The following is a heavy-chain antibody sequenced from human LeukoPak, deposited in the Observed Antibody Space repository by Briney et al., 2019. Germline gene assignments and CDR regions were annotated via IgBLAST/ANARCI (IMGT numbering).Heavy chain of an antibody. J-gene: IGHJ3*02. CDR3: ARVVELQLNSDAFDI. CDR1: GFTFSSYW. CDR2: IKQDGSEK. V-gene: IGHV3-7*01. Sequence: QTGGSLRLSCAASGFTFSSYWMTWVRQAPGKGLEWVANIKQDGSEKYYVDSVKGRFTISRDNAKNSLYLQMNSLRAEDTAVYYCARVVELQLNSDAFDIWGQGTMVTVSS. D-gene: IGHD1-7*01.